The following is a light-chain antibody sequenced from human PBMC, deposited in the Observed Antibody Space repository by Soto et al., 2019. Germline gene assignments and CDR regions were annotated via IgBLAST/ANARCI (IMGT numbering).Light chain of an antibody. CDR1: QDIGSV. CDR3: QHYLNYPIT. V-gene: IGKV1-8*01. CDR2: GAS. Sequence: DTVTITCRASQDIGSVLAWYQQKPGTAPKVLISGASDLHGGVPSRFSGSGSRTDFTLTITHLQSEDFATYYCQHYLNYPITFGQGTRMEIK. J-gene: IGKJ5*01.